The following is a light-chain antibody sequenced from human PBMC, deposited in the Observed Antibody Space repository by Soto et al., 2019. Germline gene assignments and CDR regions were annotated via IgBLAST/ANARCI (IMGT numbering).Light chain of an antibody. CDR1: SSDVGRYNL. CDR3: CSYAGGTSVV. V-gene: IGLV2-23*01. Sequence: QSVLTQPASVSGSPGQSITISCTGSSSDVGRYNLVSWYQQHPGKAPKLIIYEDIERPSGVSNRFSGSKSGNTASLTISGLQTEDAADYSCCSYAGGTSVVVGGGTKVTVL. J-gene: IGLJ2*01. CDR2: EDI.